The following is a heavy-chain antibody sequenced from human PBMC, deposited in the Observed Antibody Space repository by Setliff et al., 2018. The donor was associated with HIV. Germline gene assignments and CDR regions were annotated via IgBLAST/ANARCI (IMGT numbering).Heavy chain of an antibody. Sequence: SETLSLTCTVSGGSISSCYWSWIRQPPGKGLEWIGYIYYSGSTNYNPSLKSRVTISVDTSKNQFSLKLSSVTAADTAVYYCVRRRTGPGGVFDYWGQGTLVTVSS. CDR1: GGSISSCY. CDR3: VRRRTGPGGVFDY. V-gene: IGHV4-59*01. CDR2: IYYSGST. D-gene: IGHD3-3*01. J-gene: IGHJ4*02.